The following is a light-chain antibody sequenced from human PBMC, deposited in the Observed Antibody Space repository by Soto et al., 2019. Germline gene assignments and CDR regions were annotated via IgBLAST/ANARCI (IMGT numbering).Light chain of an antibody. V-gene: IGKV3-11*01. CDR3: QQRQYWPPIT. CDR1: QSVSSSY. Sequence: EIVLTQSPATLSLSPGERATLSCRASQSVSSSYLAWYQHKRGQAPRLLVYGASSRATGIPDRFSGSGSGTDFTLTISSLEPEDFAVYYCQQRQYWPPITFGQGTRLEIK. CDR2: GAS. J-gene: IGKJ5*01.